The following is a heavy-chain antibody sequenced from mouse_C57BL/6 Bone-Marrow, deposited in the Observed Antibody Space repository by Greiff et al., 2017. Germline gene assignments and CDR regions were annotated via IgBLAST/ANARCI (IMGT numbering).Heavy chain of an antibody. CDR1: GYTFTSYG. CDR2: IYPRSGNT. D-gene: IGHD2-5*01. CDR3: ARDSNYPFAD. V-gene: IGHV1-81*01. Sequence: QVQLKESGAELARPGASVKLSCKASGYTFTSYGISWVKQRTGQGLEWIGEIYPRSGNTYYNEKFKGKATLTADKSSSTAYMELRSLTSEDSAVYFCARDSNYPFADWGQGTLVTVSA. J-gene: IGHJ3*01.